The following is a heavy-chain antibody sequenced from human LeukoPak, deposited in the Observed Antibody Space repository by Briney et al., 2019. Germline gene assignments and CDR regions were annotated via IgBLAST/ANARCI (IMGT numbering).Heavy chain of an antibody. V-gene: IGHV1-8*03. Sequence: ASVKVSCKASGYTFTSYDINWVRQATGQGLEWMGWMNPNSGNTGYAQKFQGRVTITRNTSISTAYMELSSLRSEDTAVYYCARAGVAVAGRTENWFDPWGQGTLVTVSS. J-gene: IGHJ5*02. CDR3: ARAGVAVAGRTENWFDP. CDR2: MNPNSGNT. CDR1: GYTFTSYD. D-gene: IGHD6-19*01.